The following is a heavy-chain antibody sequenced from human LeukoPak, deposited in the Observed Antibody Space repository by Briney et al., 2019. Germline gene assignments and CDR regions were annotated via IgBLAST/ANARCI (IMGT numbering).Heavy chain of an antibody. CDR3: ANSYYPTTAAAPFEF. J-gene: IGHJ4*02. V-gene: IGHV3-23*01. D-gene: IGHD6-13*01. CDR1: GFSLRNYG. CDR2: ISGSGDKT. Sequence: GGSLRLSCAASGFSLRNYGMSWVRQAPGKGLEWGSGISGSGDKTYYADSVKGRFTISRDNSKNTMHLQMNSLRVEDAAVYFCANSYYPTTAAAPFEFWGPGTLVTVSS.